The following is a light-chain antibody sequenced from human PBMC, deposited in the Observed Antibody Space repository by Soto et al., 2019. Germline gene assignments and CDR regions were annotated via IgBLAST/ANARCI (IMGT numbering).Light chain of an antibody. V-gene: IGKV1-39*01. J-gene: IGKJ2*01. CDR1: QSISSY. CDR2: VAS. Sequence: DIQMTQSPSSLSASVGDRVTITCRASQSISSYLNWYQQKPGKAPKFLIYVASTLQSGLPSRFSGSGSGTEFTLTITSLQPEDFATYYCQQRYRAPYTFGQGTNLEIK. CDR3: QQRYRAPYT.